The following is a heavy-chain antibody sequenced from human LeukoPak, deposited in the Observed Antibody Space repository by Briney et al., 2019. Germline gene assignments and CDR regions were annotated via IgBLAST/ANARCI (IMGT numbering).Heavy chain of an antibody. CDR1: GIRISDDY. J-gene: IGHJ4*02. CDR2: ISSSSDNI. Sequence: PGGSLRLSCAASGIRISDDYMDWVRQAPGKGLEWVSSISSSSDNIYYAESVKGRFTISRDNARSSLYLQMNSLRAEDTAMYYCARGGLWFGELLSHDYWGQGTLVTVSS. CDR3: ARGGLWFGELLSHDY. D-gene: IGHD3-10*01. V-gene: IGHV3-21*01.